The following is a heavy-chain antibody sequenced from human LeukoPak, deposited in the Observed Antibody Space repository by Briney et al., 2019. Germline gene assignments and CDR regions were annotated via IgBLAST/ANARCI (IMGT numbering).Heavy chain of an antibody. Sequence: SVKVSCKASGNSISNYAVSWVRQAPGQGFGWMGGIIPTFGTADYAQKFQGRVTITADQSTSTTYMALSSLKSEDTATYYCTTRACHAGGCSSSFYYYYGLHFWGQGTTVSVSS. CDR3: TTRACHAGGCSSSFYYYYGLHF. V-gene: IGHV1-69*13. J-gene: IGHJ6*02. CDR1: GNSISNYA. CDR2: IIPTFGTA. D-gene: IGHD3-16*01.